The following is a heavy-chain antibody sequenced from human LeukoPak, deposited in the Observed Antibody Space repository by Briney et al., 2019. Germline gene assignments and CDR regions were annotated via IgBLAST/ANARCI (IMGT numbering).Heavy chain of an antibody. CDR2: VYYTGST. CDR3: ARERCGDTTCYFAY. D-gene: IGHD2-21*01. CDR1: GGSISSYY. J-gene: IGHJ4*02. V-gene: IGHV4-59*12. Sequence: PSETLSHTCTVSGGSISSYYWSWIRQAPGKGLQWIGYVYYTGSTNYNPSLKSRVTISVDTSKNQFSLELSSVTAADTAVYYCARERCGDTTCYFAYWGQGTLVTVSS.